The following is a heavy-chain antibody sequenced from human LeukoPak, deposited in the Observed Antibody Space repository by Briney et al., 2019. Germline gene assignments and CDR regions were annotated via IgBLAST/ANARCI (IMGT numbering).Heavy chain of an antibody. D-gene: IGHD6-6*01. CDR2: IYYSGST. CDR1: GGSISSSSYY. V-gene: IGHV4-39*07. J-gene: IGHJ6*03. Sequence: SETLSLTCTVSGGSISSSSYYWGWIRQPPGKGLEWIGSIYYSGSTYYNPSLKSRVTISVDTSKNQFSLKLGSVTAADTAVYYCARQLVEAYYYYYMDVWGKGTTVTVSS. CDR3: ARQLVEAYYYYYMDV.